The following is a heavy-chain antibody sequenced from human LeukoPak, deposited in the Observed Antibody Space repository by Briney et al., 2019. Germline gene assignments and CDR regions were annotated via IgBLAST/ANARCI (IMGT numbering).Heavy chain of an antibody. CDR3: ARSTHNPGVTTVNSHPFPGAFDI. J-gene: IGHJ3*02. Sequence: TGGSLRLSCAASGFVVSSNYMSWVRQAPGKGLEWVSVISSGGNTYYADSVKGRFTISRDISKNTLYLQMNGLRAEDTAVYYCARSTHNPGVTTVNSHPFPGAFDIWGQGTMVTVSS. V-gene: IGHV3-53*01. D-gene: IGHD4-11*01. CDR1: GFVVSSNY. CDR2: ISSGGNT.